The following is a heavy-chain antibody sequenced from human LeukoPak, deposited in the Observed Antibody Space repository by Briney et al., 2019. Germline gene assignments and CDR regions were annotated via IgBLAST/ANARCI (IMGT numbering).Heavy chain of an antibody. CDR1: GYTLTELS. CDR3: AKPPPWTDFWSGEPYYYYMDV. V-gene: IGHV1-24*01. Sequence: ASVKVSCKVSGYTLTELSMHWVRQAPGKGLEWMGGFDPEDGETIYAQKFQGRVTMTEDTSTDTAYMELSSLRSEDTAVYYCAKPPPWTDFWSGEPYYYYMDVWGKGTTVTVSS. D-gene: IGHD3-3*01. CDR2: FDPEDGET. J-gene: IGHJ6*03.